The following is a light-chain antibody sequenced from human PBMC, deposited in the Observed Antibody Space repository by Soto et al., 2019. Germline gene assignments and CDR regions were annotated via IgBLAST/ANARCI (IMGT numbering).Light chain of an antibody. CDR1: QSVSSN. V-gene: IGKV3D-15*01. J-gene: IGKJ5*01. CDR3: QQYNNWPLT. Sequence: IVLTQSRVTLSVYPGERAALSGRASQSVSSNSAWHQQRPGQAPRLLIYGASTRATGVPARFSGGGSGTEFTLTITSLQSEDFAVYWCQQYNNWPLTFGPGTRLEI. CDR2: GAS.